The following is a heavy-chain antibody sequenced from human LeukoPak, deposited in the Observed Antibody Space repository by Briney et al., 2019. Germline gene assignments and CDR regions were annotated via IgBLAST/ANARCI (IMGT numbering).Heavy chain of an antibody. V-gene: IGHV3-30*03. CDR2: ISYDGSNK. D-gene: IGHD3-3*01. Sequence: GGSLRLSCVASGFTFSNYWMSWVRQAPGKGLEGVAVISYDGSNKYYADAVKGRFTISRDNSKNTLYLQMNSLRAEDTAVYYCARDRDNYDFWSGLTSYYFDYWGQGTLVTVSS. J-gene: IGHJ4*02. CDR1: GFTFSNYW. CDR3: ARDRDNYDFWSGLTSYYFDY.